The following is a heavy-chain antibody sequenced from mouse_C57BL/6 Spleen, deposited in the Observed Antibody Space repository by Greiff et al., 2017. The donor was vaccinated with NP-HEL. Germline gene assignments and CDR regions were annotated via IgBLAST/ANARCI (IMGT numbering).Heavy chain of an antibody. D-gene: IGHD2-12*01. CDR3: ARGNYNYDGYWYFDV. V-gene: IGHV3-6*01. CDR1: GYSITSGYY. J-gene: IGHJ1*03. CDR2: ISYDGSN. Sequence: EVKLQESGPGLVKPSQSLSLTCSVTGYSITSGYYWNWIRQFPGNKLEWMGYISYDGSNNYNPSLKNRTSITRDTSKNQFFLKLNSVTTEDTATYYCARGNYNYDGYWYFDVWGTGTTVTVSS.